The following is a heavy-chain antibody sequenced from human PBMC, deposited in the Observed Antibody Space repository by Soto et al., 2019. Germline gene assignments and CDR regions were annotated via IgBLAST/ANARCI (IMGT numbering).Heavy chain of an antibody. J-gene: IGHJ6*03. D-gene: IGHD6-13*01. V-gene: IGHV4-39*01. CDR1: GGSISSSSYY. CDR3: ARHKAAGTRYYYYYYMDV. CDR2: IYYSGST. Sequence: SETLSLTCTVSGGSISSSSYYWGWIRQPPGKGLEWIGSIYYSGSTYYNPSLKSRVTISVDTSKNQFSLKLSSVTAADTAVYYCARHKAAGTRYYYYYYMDVWGKGTTVTVSS.